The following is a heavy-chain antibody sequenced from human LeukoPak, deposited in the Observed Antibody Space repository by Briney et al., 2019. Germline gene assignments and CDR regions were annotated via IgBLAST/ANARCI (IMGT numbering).Heavy chain of an antibody. Sequence: SETLSLTCAVSGGSIRSSNWWSWVRQPPEKGLEWIGEIYHSGGTTNYNPSLKSRVTISVDKSKNQFSLQLSSVTAADTALYYCARPTGRGGYPTDPFDIWGQGTMVTVSS. D-gene: IGHD6-25*01. J-gene: IGHJ3*02. CDR2: IYHSGGTT. CDR3: ARPTGRGGYPTDPFDI. CDR1: GGSIRSSNW. V-gene: IGHV4-4*02.